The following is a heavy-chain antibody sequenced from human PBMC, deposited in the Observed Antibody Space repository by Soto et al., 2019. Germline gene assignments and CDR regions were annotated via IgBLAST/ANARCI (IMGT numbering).Heavy chain of an antibody. J-gene: IGHJ6*02. CDR3: AREDGDDFQYGMDV. V-gene: IGHV3-30-3*01. CDR2: ISYDGSSN. D-gene: IGHD4-17*01. Sequence: VESGGGVVQPGRSLRLSCAASGFTFSSYEMHWVRQAPGKGLEWVAVISYDGSSNYYADSVKGRFTISRDNSKNTLYLQMNSLRAEDTAVSYCAREDGDDFQYGMDVWGQGTTVTVSS. CDR1: GFTFSSYE.